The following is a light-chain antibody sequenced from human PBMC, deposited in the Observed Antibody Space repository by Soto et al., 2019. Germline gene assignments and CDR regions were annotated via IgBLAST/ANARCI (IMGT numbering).Light chain of an antibody. CDR3: QQYNNWPPWT. J-gene: IGKJ1*01. V-gene: IGKV3-15*01. Sequence: EIVMTQSPATLSVSPGERATLSCRASQTVSGNLAWYQQKPGQAPRLLIYGASTRATGIPARFSGSGSGTEFTLTIGSLQSEDFAVYYCQQYNNWPPWTFGRGTKVEIK. CDR1: QTVSGN. CDR2: GAS.